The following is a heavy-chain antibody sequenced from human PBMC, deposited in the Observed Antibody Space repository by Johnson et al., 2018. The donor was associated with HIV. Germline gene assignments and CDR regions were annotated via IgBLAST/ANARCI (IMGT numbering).Heavy chain of an antibody. J-gene: IGHJ3*02. V-gene: IGHV3-30-3*01. D-gene: IGHD6-6*01. CDR2: ISYDGSNK. CDR1: GFTFSSYA. Sequence: QVQLVESGGGVVQPGRSLRLSCAASGFTFSSYAMHWVRQAPGKGLEWVAVISYDGSNKHYADSVKGRVTNSRDNSKNTLYMQMNRLRVEDTAVYYCSKDPYKYSSSSYAFDIWGQGTMVTVSS. CDR3: SKDPYKYSSSSYAFDI.